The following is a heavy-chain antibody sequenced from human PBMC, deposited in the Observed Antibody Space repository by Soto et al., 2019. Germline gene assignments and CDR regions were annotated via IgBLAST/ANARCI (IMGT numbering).Heavy chain of an antibody. Sequence: SETLSLTCTVSGGSISSGDYYWSWIRQPPGKGLEWIGYIYYSGSTYYNPSLKSRVTISVDTSKNQFSLKLSSVTAADTAVYYCARDPGNWNYVGPDWFDPWGQGTLVTVSS. J-gene: IGHJ5*02. CDR1: GGSISSGDYY. CDR2: IYYSGST. D-gene: IGHD1-7*01. CDR3: ARDPGNWNYVGPDWFDP. V-gene: IGHV4-30-4*01.